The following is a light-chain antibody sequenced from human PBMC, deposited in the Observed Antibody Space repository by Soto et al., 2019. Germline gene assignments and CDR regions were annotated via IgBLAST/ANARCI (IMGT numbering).Light chain of an antibody. CDR2: GNS. CDR1: SSNIGAGYD. Sequence: QSVLTQPPSVSGAPGQRVTISCTGSSSNIGAGYDVHWYQQLPGTAPKLLIYGNSNRPSGVPDRFSGSKSGTSASLAITGLQAEDEADYYCQSYDSSRPAYVFGTGTKLTVL. V-gene: IGLV1-40*01. J-gene: IGLJ1*01. CDR3: QSYDSSRPAYV.